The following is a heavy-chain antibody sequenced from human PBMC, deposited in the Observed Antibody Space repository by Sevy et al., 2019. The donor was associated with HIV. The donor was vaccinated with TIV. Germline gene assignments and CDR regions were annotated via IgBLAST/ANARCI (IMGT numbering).Heavy chain of an antibody. V-gene: IGHV4-61*01. D-gene: IGHD2-2*01. Sequence: SETLSLTCTVSGGSVSSGSYYWSWIRQPPGKGLEWIGYIYYSGSTNYNPSLKSQVTISVDTSKNQFSLKLSSVTAADTAVYYCARDQYCGSTGCFTRGYYYGMDVWGQGTTVTVSS. CDR1: GGSVSSGSYY. CDR2: IYYSGST. CDR3: ARDQYCGSTGCFTRGYYYGMDV. J-gene: IGHJ6*02.